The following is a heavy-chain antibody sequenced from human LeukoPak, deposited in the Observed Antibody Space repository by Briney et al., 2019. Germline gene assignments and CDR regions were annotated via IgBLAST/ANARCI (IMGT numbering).Heavy chain of an antibody. CDR2: IYYSGST. J-gene: IGHJ4*02. V-gene: IGHV4-61*01. CDR3: AREAVTSRSGDY. Sequence: SETLSLTCTVSGGSVSSGSYYRSWIRQPPGKGLEWIGYIYYSGSTNYNPSLKSRVTISVDTSKNQFSLKLSSVTAADTAVYYCAREAVTSRSGDYWGQGTLVTVSS. CDR1: GGSVSSGSYY. D-gene: IGHD4-17*01.